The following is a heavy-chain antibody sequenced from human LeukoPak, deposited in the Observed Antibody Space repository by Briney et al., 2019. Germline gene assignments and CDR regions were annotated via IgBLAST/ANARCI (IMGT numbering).Heavy chain of an antibody. CDR2: ISGSGGST. V-gene: IGHV3-23*01. J-gene: IGHJ4*02. D-gene: IGHD3-16*02. Sequence: GGSLRLSCAASGFTFSSYAMSWVRQAPGKGLEWVSAISGSGGSTYYADSVKGRFTISRDNSKNTLYLQMNSLRAEDTAVYYCAKAHDYVWGSYRSSTFDYWGQGALVTVSS. CDR1: GFTFSSYA. CDR3: AKAHDYVWGSYRSSTFDY.